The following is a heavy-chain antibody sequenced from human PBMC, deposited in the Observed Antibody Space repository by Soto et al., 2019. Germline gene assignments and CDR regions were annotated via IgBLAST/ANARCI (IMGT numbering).Heavy chain of an antibody. Sequence: GGSLRLSCAASGLTISSYWMSWVRQAPGKGLGWVANIQQDGSAKYYADSVKGRFTISRDNAKNSLHLQMNSLRAEDTAVYYCARAYTVFGEVTRSHFDYWGQGIQVTVSS. V-gene: IGHV3-7*01. CDR2: IQQDGSAK. CDR3: ARAYTVFGEVTRSHFDY. D-gene: IGHD3-10*01. CDR1: GLTISSYW. J-gene: IGHJ4*02.